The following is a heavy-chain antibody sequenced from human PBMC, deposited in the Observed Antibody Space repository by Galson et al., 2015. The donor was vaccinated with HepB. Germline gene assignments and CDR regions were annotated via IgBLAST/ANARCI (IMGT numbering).Heavy chain of an antibody. CDR3: GRINYGGDS. CDR1: GFTFSSYW. J-gene: IGHJ4*02. Sequence: SLRLYCAAYGFTFSSYWFHWVRQTPGKGLEWVSRISDDGGHSAYAASVRGRFTISRDNARNTLYLQMDSLRDEDTAVYYCGRINYGGDSWGQGTLVTVSS. V-gene: IGHV3-74*01. CDR2: ISDDGGHS. D-gene: IGHD4/OR15-4a*01.